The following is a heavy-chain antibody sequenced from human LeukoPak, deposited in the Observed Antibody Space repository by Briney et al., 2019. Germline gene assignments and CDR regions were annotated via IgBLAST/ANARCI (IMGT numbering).Heavy chain of an antibody. CDR1: GFTFSSYG. CDR2: ISYDGSNK. V-gene: IGHV3-30*18. D-gene: IGHD6-13*01. Sequence: GGSLRPSCAASGFTFSSYGMHWVRQAPGKGLEWVAVISYDGSNKYYADSVKGRFTISRDNSKNTLYLQMNSLRAEDTAVYYCAKALFEAAGTFDYWGQGTLVTVSS. CDR3: AKALFEAAGTFDY. J-gene: IGHJ4*02.